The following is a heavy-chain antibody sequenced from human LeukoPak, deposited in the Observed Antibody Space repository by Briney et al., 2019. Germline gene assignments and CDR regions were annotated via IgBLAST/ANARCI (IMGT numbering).Heavy chain of an antibody. J-gene: IGHJ4*02. V-gene: IGHV1-69*13. CDR3: AIFQGTYGDNENDY. D-gene: IGHD4-17*01. CDR2: IIPMINTP. CDR1: GGTFRSYA. Sequence: GASVKVSCKASGGTFRSYAITWVRRAPGKGLEWMGGIIPMINTPKYAQKFQGRVSITADESTSTGYMEVSSLRSEDTAVYYCAIFQGTYGDNENDYWGQGTLVTVSS.